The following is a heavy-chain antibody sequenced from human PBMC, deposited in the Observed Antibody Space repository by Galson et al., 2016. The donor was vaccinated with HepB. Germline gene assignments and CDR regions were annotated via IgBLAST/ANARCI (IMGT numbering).Heavy chain of an antibody. Sequence: SVKVSCKAFGYTFTTSGISWVRQAPGQGLEWMGWISTYSGDPKYAQNFQGGLTLTTDSSTTTAYMELRSLRFDDTAMYYCARDVQYRFDSWGQGTLVTVSS. CDR2: ISTYSGDP. V-gene: IGHV1-18*01. CDR1: GYTFTTSG. J-gene: IGHJ4*02. D-gene: IGHD2/OR15-2a*01. CDR3: ARDVQYRFDS.